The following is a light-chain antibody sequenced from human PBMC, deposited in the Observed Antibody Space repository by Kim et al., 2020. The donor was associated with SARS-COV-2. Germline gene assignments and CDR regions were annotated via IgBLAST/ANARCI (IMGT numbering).Light chain of an antibody. Sequence: DIQMTQSPSTLSASVGDRVTITCRAGQSISSWLAWYQQKPGKAPKLLIYKASSLESGVPSRFSGSGSGTEFTLTISSLQPDDFATYYCQQYNSYSRPMYTFGQGTKLEI. CDR1: QSISSW. J-gene: IGKJ2*01. V-gene: IGKV1-5*03. CDR3: QQYNSYSRPMYT. CDR2: KAS.